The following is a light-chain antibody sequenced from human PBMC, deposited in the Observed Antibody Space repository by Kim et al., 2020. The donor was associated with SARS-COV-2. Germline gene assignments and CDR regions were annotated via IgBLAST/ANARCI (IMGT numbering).Light chain of an antibody. CDR2: GAS. V-gene: IGKV3-20*01. CDR1: QSVSSSY. Sequence: EIVLTQSPGTLSLSPGERATLSCRASQSVSSSYLAWYQQKPGQAPRLVIYGASSRATGIPDRFSGSGYWPDVTLTISRLEPEDFAVYYCQQYGSSPPNTYGKGTQQEIK. J-gene: IGKJ5*01. CDR3: QQYGSSPPNT.